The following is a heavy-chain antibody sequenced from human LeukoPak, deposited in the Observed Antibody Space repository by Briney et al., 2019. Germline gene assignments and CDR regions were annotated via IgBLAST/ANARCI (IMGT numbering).Heavy chain of an antibody. Sequence: SETLSLTCTVSGGSISSYYWSWIRQPPGKGLEWIGYIYYSGGTNYNPSLKSRVTISVDTSKNQFSLKLSSVTAADTAVYYCARDVGFGESDYWGQGTLVTVSS. CDR3: ARDVGFGESDY. V-gene: IGHV4-59*01. J-gene: IGHJ4*02. CDR1: GGSISSYY. CDR2: IYYSGGT. D-gene: IGHD3-10*01.